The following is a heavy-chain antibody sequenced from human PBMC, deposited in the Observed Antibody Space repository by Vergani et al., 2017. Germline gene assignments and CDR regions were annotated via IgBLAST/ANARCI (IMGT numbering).Heavy chain of an antibody. CDR1: GSTVSGNY. D-gene: IGHD3-10*01. V-gene: IGHV3-66*02. J-gene: IGHJ5*02. CDR3: ASGNYYGSGTYVDP. Sequence: ELQLVESGGGLVQPGGSLRLSCAASGSTVSGNYMTLVLQAPGKGLEWVSHSYSGDETYYADSVKGRVTISRDTSKNTLHLQINKLRVEDTAVYYCASGNYYGSGTYVDPWGQGTLVTVSS. CDR2: SYSGDET.